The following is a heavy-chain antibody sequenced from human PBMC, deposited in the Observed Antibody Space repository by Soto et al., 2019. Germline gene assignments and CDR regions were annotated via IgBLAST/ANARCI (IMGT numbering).Heavy chain of an antibody. V-gene: IGHV3-30-3*01. CDR1: GFTFSSYA. D-gene: IGHD2-8*01. Sequence: QVQLVESGGGVVQSGRSLRLSCAASGFTFSSYAMHWVRQAPGKGLEWVAVISYDGSNKYYADSVKGRFTISRENSKNTLYLQMNSLRAEDTAVYYCARPPWPYCTNGVCYGMDVWGQGTTVTVSS. J-gene: IGHJ6*02. CDR3: ARPPWPYCTNGVCYGMDV. CDR2: ISYDGSNK.